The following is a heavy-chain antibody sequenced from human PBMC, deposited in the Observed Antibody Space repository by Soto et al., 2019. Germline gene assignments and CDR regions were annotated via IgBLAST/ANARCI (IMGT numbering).Heavy chain of an antibody. J-gene: IGHJ4*02. V-gene: IGHV3-21*01. CDR3: ARDNSDYGDFRMDY. D-gene: IGHD4-17*01. CDR1: GFAFSSYN. Sequence: GGSLRLSCAASGFAFSSYNLNWVRQAPGEGLEWVSSISSSSSYIYYADAVKGRFTISRDNAKNSLYLQMNSLRAEDTAVYYCARDNSDYGDFRMDYWGQGTLVTVSS. CDR2: ISSSSSYI.